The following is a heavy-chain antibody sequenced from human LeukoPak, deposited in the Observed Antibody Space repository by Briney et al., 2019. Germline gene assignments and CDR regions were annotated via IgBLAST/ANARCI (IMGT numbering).Heavy chain of an antibody. Sequence: GGSLRLSCAASGFTFSSYGMSWVRQAPGKGLEWVSAISGSGGSTYYADSVKGRFTISRDNSKNTLYLQMNSLRAEDTAVYYCAKFRHYYDSSGSRGVYWGQGTLVTVSS. CDR1: GFTFSSYG. CDR2: ISGSGGST. J-gene: IGHJ4*02. V-gene: IGHV3-23*01. CDR3: AKFRHYYDSSGSRGVY. D-gene: IGHD3-22*01.